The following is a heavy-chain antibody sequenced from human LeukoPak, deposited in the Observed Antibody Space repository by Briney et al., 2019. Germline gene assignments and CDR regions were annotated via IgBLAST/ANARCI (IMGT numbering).Heavy chain of an antibody. V-gene: IGHV4-31*03. Sequence: SETLSLTCTVSGGSISSGVHYWSWIRQHPAKGLEWIGYIYYSGSAYYNPSLESRVTISIDTSKNQFSLKLTSVTAADTAVYFCARGTLRLFDYWGQGILVTVSS. CDR1: GGSISSGVHY. J-gene: IGHJ4*02. CDR3: ARGTLRLFDY. CDR2: IYYSGSA. D-gene: IGHD5/OR15-5a*01.